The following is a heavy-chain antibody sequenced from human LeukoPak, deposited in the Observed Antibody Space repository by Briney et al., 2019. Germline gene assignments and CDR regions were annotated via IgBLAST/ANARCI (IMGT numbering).Heavy chain of an antibody. D-gene: IGHD6-19*01. V-gene: IGHV1-2*02. CDR1: GYTFTGYY. Sequence: ASVKVSCKASGYTFTGYYMHWVRQAPGQGPEWMGWINPNSGGTNYAQKFQGRVTMTRDTSISTAYMELTSLRSEDTAVYYCARGGWYASDCWGQGTLVTVSS. J-gene: IGHJ4*02. CDR2: INPNSGGT. CDR3: ARGGWYASDC.